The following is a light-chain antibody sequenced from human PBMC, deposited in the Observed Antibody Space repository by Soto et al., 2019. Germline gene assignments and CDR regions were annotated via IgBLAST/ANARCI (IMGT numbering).Light chain of an antibody. CDR1: SSDVGSSNL. CDR3: RSFARGSTSYV. J-gene: IGLJ1*01. CDR2: EGT. Sequence: QSALTQPASVSGSPGQSIAISCTGTSSDVGSSNLLSWYQHHPGKAPKLIIYEGTRRPSGVSGRFSGSMSGNTASLTISGLQAEDEAEYYCRSFARGSTSYVFGTGTKLTVL. V-gene: IGLV2-23*01.